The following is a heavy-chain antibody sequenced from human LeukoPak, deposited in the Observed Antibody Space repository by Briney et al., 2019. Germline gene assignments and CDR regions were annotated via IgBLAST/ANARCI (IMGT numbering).Heavy chain of an antibody. J-gene: IGHJ5*02. D-gene: IGHD1-1*01. Sequence: GGSLILSCAASGFTFSGSAIHWVRQASGKGPEWVGRIRDKPNNYATAYAESLKGRFTVSRDDPQNTASLQMNSLKTEDTAVYYCVAVAATGTWIDPWGQGTLVTVSS. CDR2: IRDKPNNYAT. CDR3: VAVAATGTWIDP. V-gene: IGHV3-73*01. CDR1: GFTFSGSA.